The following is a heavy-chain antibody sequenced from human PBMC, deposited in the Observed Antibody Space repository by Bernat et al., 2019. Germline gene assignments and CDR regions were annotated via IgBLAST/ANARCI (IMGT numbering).Heavy chain of an antibody. V-gene: IGHV5-51*01. D-gene: IGHD6-19*01. Sequence: EVQLVQSGAEVKKPGESLKISCKGSGYSFTSYWIGWVRQMPGKGLEWMGIIYPGDSDTRYRPSFQGQVTISADKSISTAYLQWSSLKASDTAMYYCARLGIAVAGIANPGAFDIWGQGTMVTVSS. CDR2: IYPGDSDT. CDR3: ARLGIAVAGIANPGAFDI. CDR1: GYSFTSYW. J-gene: IGHJ3*02.